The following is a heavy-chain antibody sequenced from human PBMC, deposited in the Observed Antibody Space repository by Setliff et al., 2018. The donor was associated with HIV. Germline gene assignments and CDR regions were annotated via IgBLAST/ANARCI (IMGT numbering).Heavy chain of an antibody. CDR3: ATTTIFEVPRYYYYYMDV. CDR2: IYRTGST. D-gene: IGHD3-3*01. Sequence: SETLSLTCTVSGGSISSYYWSWIRQPPGKGLEWIGYIYRTGSTKYNPSLKSRVTISVDTSKNQFSLKLGSVTAADTAVYYCATTTIFEVPRYYYYYMDVWGKGTTVTVSS. V-gene: IGHV4-59*08. J-gene: IGHJ6*03. CDR1: GGSISSYY.